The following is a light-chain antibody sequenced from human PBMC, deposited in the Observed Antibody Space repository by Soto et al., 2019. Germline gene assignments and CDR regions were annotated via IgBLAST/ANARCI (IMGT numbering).Light chain of an antibody. CDR2: GAS. CDR1: QNVRTF. V-gene: IGKV3-11*01. J-gene: IGKJ1*01. CDR3: QQHSHWPPWT. Sequence: EVVLTQSPATLSLSPGERATLSCRASQNVRTFLDWYQQRPGQAPRLLIYGASNRATGIPDRFSGSGSGTDFTLTISSLEPEDFAVYYCQQHSHWPPWTFGQGTRVEIQ.